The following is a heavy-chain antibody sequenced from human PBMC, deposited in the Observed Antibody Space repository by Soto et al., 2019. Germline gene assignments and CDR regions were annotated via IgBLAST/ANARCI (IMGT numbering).Heavy chain of an antibody. CDR3: ARDPRDLGVVPAAKNWFDP. Sequence: ASVKVSCKASGYTFTSYGISWVRQAPGQGLEWMGWISAYNGNTNYAQKLQGRVTMTTDTSTSTAYMELRSLRSDDTAVYYCARDPRDLGVVPAAKNWFDPWGQGTLVTVSS. CDR1: GYTFTSYG. J-gene: IGHJ5*02. CDR2: ISAYNGNT. V-gene: IGHV1-18*01. D-gene: IGHD2-2*01.